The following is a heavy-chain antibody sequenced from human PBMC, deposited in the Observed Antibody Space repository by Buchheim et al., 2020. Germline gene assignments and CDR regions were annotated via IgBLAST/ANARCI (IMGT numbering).Heavy chain of an antibody. CDR1: GFTISSYA. D-gene: IGHD5-12*01. CDR3: AKGGPSSLYYFDY. J-gene: IGHJ4*02. CDR2: IGSGGNK. V-gene: IGHV3-23*01. Sequence: EVQLLESGGGLVQPGGSLRLSCAASGFTISSYAMRWVRQAPGKGLEWVSTIGSGGNKYYSDSVKGRFTISRDNYKNTLSVQMHSLRAEDTAVYYCAKGGPSSLYYFDYWGQGTL.